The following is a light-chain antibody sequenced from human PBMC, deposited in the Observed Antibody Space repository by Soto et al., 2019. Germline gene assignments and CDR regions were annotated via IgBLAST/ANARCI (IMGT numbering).Light chain of an antibody. CDR3: QQYGPSPMYT. V-gene: IGKV3-15*01. CDR2: GAS. CDR1: QSVSSN. Sequence: EIVMTQSPATLSASPGERATLSCRASQSVSSNLAWYQQKPGQAPRLLIYGASTRATGIPARFSGSGSGTEFTLTISSLQSEDFAVYYCQQYGPSPMYTFGQGTNLEIK. J-gene: IGKJ2*01.